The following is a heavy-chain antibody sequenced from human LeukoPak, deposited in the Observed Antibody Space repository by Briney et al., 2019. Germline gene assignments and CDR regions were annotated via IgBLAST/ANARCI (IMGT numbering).Heavy chain of an antibody. V-gene: IGHV4-61*02. Sequence: SHTLSLTCTVSGGSISSGSYYWSWIRQPAGKGLEWIGRIYTSGSTNYNPSLKGRVTISVDTSKNQFSLKLSSVTAADTAVYYCARSGYSSSWYSRWDYYYYGMDVWGQGTTVTVSS. CDR3: ARSGYSSSWYSRWDYYYYGMDV. D-gene: IGHD6-13*01. CDR1: GGSISSGSYY. CDR2: IYTSGST. J-gene: IGHJ6*02.